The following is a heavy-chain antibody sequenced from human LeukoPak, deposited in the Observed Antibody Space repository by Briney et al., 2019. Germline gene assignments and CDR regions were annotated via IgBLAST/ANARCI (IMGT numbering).Heavy chain of an antibody. CDR3: ARDSYSGSYSYFDY. J-gene: IGHJ4*02. Sequence: GGSLRLSCAASGFTFDDYGMSWVRQAPGKGLEGVSGINWNGGSTGYADSVKGRFTISRDNAKNSLYLQMNSLRAEDAALYYCARDSYSGSYSYFDYWGQGTLVTVSS. CDR2: INWNGGST. D-gene: IGHD1-26*01. V-gene: IGHV3-20*04. CDR1: GFTFDDYG.